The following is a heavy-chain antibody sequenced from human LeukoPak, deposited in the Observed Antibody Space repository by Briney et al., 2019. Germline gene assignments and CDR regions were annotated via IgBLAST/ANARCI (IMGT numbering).Heavy chain of an antibody. D-gene: IGHD6-19*01. J-gene: IGHJ4*02. V-gene: IGHV4-38-2*02. CDR3: AREWQAVAGYFDY. CDR2: INHSGST. Sequence: SETLSLTCTVSGYSISNGYYWGWIRQPPGKGLEWIGEINHSGSTNYNPSLKSRVTISVDKSKNQFSLKLSSVTAADTAVYYCAREWQAVAGYFDYWGQGTLVTVSS. CDR1: GYSISNGYY.